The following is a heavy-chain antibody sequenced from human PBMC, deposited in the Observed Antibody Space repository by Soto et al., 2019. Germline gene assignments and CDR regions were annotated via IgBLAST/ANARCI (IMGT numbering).Heavy chain of an antibody. V-gene: IGHV2-5*02. D-gene: IGHD2-15*01. CDR1: GFSLSTSGVG. J-gene: IGHJ6*02. CDR2: IYWDDDK. CDR3: AYLPCSGGSCYWFSFSGMDV. Sequence: QITLKESGPTLVKPTQTLTLTCTFSGFSLSTSGVGVAWIRQPQGKALEWLALIYWDDDKRYRPSLESRLTITKGTSKNQVVLTMTNMDSVDTATDYCAYLPCSGGSCYWFSFSGMDVWGQGTTVTVSS.